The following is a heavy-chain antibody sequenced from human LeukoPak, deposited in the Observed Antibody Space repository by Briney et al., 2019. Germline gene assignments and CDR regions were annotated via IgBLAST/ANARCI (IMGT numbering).Heavy chain of an antibody. CDR1: GGSFSGYY. Sequence: SETLSLTCAVYGGSFSGYYWSWIRQPPGKGLEWIGEINHSGCTNYNPSLKSRVTISVDTSKNQFSLKLSSVTAADTAVYYCARVCSGGSCYSYWGQGTLVTVSS. V-gene: IGHV4-34*01. J-gene: IGHJ4*02. D-gene: IGHD2-15*01. CDR3: ARVCSGGSCYSY. CDR2: INHSGCT.